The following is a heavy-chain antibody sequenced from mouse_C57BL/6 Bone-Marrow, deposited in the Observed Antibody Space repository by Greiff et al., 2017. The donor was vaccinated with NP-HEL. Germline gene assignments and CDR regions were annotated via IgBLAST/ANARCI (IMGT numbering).Heavy chain of an antibody. V-gene: IGHV5-4*01. CDR1: GFTFSSYA. CDR2: ISDGGSYT. D-gene: IGHD2-2*01. CDR3: ARGTSMVTTFDYYYAMDY. Sequence: EVQGVESGGGLVKPGGSLKLSCAASGFTFSSYAMSWVRQTPEKRLEWVATISDGGSYTYYPDNVKGRFTISRDNAKNNLYLQMSHLKSEDTAMYYCARGTSMVTTFDYYYAMDYWGQGTSVTVSS. J-gene: IGHJ4*01.